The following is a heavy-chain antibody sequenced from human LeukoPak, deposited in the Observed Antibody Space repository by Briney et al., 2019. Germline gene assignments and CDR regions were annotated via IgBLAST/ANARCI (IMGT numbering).Heavy chain of an antibody. CDR1: GGSISSSSYY. D-gene: IGHD3-22*01. J-gene: IGHJ4*02. V-gene: IGHV4-39*01. CDR2: IYYSGST. CDR3: ARHYAGYYDSSGYFRY. Sequence: SDTLSLTCTVSGGSISSSSYYWGWIRQPPGKGLEWIGSIYYSGSTYYNPSLKSRVTISVDTSKNQFSLKLSSVTAADTAVYYCARHYAGYYDSSGYFRYWGQGTLVTVSA.